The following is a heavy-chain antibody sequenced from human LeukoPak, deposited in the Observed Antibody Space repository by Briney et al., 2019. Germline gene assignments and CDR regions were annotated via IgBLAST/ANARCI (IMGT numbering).Heavy chain of an antibody. D-gene: IGHD1-1*01. J-gene: IGHJ4*02. CDR2: ISSSSSTI. Sequence: GGSLRLSCAASGFTFSSYSMNWVRQAPGKGLEWVSYISSSSSTIYYADSVKGRFTISRDNAKDSLYLQMNSLRAEDTAVYYCARGRGISAHWGQGTLVTVSS. CDR1: GFTFSSYS. CDR3: ARGRGISAH. V-gene: IGHV3-48*01.